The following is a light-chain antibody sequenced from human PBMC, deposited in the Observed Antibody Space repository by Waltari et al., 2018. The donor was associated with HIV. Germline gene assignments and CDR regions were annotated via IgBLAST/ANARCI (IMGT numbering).Light chain of an antibody. J-gene: IGLJ1*01. V-gene: IGLV2-23*02. CDR3: CSYAGSNTYL. CDR2: DVS. Sequence: QSALTRPASVSGFPGPSITISCTGSSSDVGSYNYFSWYQQHPGKAPKLLIYDVSKRPSGVSNRFSGSKSGNTASLTISGLQAEDEADYYCCSYAGSNTYLFGTGTEVTVL. CDR1: SSDVGSYNY.